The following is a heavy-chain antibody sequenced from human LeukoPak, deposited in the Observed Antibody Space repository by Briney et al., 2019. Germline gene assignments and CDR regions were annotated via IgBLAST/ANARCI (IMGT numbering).Heavy chain of an antibody. CDR2: INWNGDST. D-gene: IGHD1-1*01. CDR3: ARETGTLDYYYYMDV. Sequence: GGSLRLSCAASRFTFDDYGMSWVRQVPGKGLEWVSGINWNGDSTGYVDSVKGRFTISRDNAKNSLYLHMNSLRAEDTAFYYCARETGTLDYYYYMDVWGKGTTVTVSS. V-gene: IGHV3-20*04. J-gene: IGHJ6*03. CDR1: RFTFDDYG.